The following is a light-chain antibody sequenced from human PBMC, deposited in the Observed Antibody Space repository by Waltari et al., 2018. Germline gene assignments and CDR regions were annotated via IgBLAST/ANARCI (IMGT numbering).Light chain of an antibody. Sequence: DIVLTPSPDSLAVSLGERATINCKSSQSLFYSSNNKNYLAWFQQKVGQPPKVLIYWASTRESGVPDRFSGSGSGTDFTLTISSLQAEDVAVYYCQQYYNSRRAFGQGTKVEIK. CDR1: QSLFYSSNNKNY. J-gene: IGKJ1*01. V-gene: IGKV4-1*01. CDR2: WAS. CDR3: QQYYNSRRA.